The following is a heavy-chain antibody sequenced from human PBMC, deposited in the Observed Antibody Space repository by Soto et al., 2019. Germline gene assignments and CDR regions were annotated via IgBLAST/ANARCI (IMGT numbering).Heavy chain of an antibody. CDR3: AVSMGNSPLVRFDY. D-gene: IGHD3-10*01. Sequence: GEPLKISCKGSGYSFINHWIGWVRQMPGKGLEWVGIIYPGDSHTRYSPSFQGQVTISADKSTSTAYLQWSSLKASDSAMDYCAVSMGNSPLVRFDYWGQGTLVTVSS. J-gene: IGHJ4*02. CDR2: IYPGDSHT. V-gene: IGHV5-51*01. CDR1: GYSFINHW.